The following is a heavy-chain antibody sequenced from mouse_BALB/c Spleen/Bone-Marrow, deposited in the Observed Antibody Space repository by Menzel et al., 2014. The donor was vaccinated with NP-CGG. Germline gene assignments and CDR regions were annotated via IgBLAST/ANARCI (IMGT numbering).Heavy chain of an antibody. CDR2: SRNKANDYTT. CDR1: GFTFSDFY. J-gene: IGHJ3*01. V-gene: IGHV7-1*02. CDR3: ARDAWFAY. Sequence: EVKLVESGGGLVQPGGSLRLSCATSGFTFSDFYMEWVRQPPGKRLEWIAASRNKANDYTTEYSASVKGRFIVARDTSQSFLCLQMKALRAEDTDIYYCARDAWFAYWGQGTLVTVSA.